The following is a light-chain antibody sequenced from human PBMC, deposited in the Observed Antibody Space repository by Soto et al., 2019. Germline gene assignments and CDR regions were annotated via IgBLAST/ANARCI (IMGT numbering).Light chain of an antibody. V-gene: IGKV2-30*01. CDR2: QVS. CDR3: MQGAHWPWT. CDR1: QSPVYSDGITY. J-gene: IGKJ1*01. Sequence: DVVMTQSPLSLPVTLGQPASISCKSSQSPVYSDGITYLNWFQQRPGQSPRRLIYQVSNRDSGVPDRFSGSGSGTDFTLKISRVEAEDVGFYYCMQGAHWPWTFGQVTKVEIK.